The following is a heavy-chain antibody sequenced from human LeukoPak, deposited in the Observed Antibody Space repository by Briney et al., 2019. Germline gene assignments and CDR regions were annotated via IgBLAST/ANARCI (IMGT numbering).Heavy chain of an antibody. J-gene: IGHJ4*02. Sequence: SETLSLTCTVSGGSISSYYWSWIRQPPGKGLEWIGYIYYSGSTNYNPSLKSRVTISVDTSKNQFSLKLSSVTAADTAVYYCAREQLTYYYDSSGYYYWGQGTLVTVSS. CDR1: GGSISSYY. CDR2: IYYSGST. D-gene: IGHD3-22*01. CDR3: AREQLTYYYDSSGYYY. V-gene: IGHV4-59*01.